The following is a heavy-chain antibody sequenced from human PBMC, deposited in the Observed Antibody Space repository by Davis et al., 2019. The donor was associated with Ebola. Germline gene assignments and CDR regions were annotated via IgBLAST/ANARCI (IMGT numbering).Heavy chain of an antibody. D-gene: IGHD6-6*01. CDR2: INPSGGST. Sequence: ASVKVSCKASGYTFTSYYMHWVRQAPGQGLEWMGIINPSGGSTSYAQKFQGRVTMTRDKSISTAYMELSSLRSEDTAVYYCARRVAARPNWFDPWGQGTLVTVSS. CDR3: ARRVAARPNWFDP. V-gene: IGHV1-46*01. CDR1: GYTFTSYY. J-gene: IGHJ5*02.